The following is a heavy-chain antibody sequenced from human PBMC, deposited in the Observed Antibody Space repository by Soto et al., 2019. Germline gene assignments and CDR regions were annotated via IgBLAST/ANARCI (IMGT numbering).Heavy chain of an antibody. CDR2: IIPIFGTA. D-gene: IGHD3-22*01. CDR1: GGTFSSYA. V-gene: IGHV1-69*13. Sequence: SVKVSCKASGGTFSSYAISWVRQAPGQGLEWMGGIIPIFGTANYAQKFQGRVTITADESTSTAYMELSSLRSEDTAVYYCARDLYYYDSSGYYSDAFDIWGQGTMVTVS. CDR3: ARDLYYYDSSGYYSDAFDI. J-gene: IGHJ3*02.